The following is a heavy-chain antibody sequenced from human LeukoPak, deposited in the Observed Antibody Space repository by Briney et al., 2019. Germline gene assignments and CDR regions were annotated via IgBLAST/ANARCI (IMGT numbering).Heavy chain of an antibody. CDR3: ARDLGDFGLGKSYYDY. D-gene: IGHD3-10*01. CDR1: GFTFSPYN. Sequence: GGSLRLSCAASGFTFSPYNMKWVRQAPGKGLEWVSSISGDSAYIYYADSLRGRFTISRDNAKDSLYLQMNSLRAADTAVYYCARDLGDFGLGKSYYDYWGQGSLVTVSS. V-gene: IGHV3-21*01. CDR2: ISGDSAYI. J-gene: IGHJ4*02.